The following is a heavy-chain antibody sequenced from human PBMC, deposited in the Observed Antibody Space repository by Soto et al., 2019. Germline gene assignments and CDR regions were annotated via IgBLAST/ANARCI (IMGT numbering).Heavy chain of an antibody. D-gene: IGHD6-19*01. Sequence: PSETLSLTCAVYGGSFSGYYWSLIRQPPGKGLEWIWEINRSGSADYNPSLKSRVTISVDTSKNQFSLKLSSVTAADTAVYYCARGIRGQEVAGTWAHYKVIPMDIWGQRPTVTVS. J-gene: IGHJ6*02. CDR1: GGSFSGYY. CDR2: INRSGSA. V-gene: IGHV4-34*01. CDR3: ARGIRGQEVAGTWAHYKVIPMDI.